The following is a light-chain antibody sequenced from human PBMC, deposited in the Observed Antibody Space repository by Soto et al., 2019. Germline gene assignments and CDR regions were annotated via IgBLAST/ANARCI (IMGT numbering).Light chain of an antibody. Sequence: EIVLTQSPATLSLSPGERATLSCRASQSVSSYLAWYQQKPGQAPRLLIYDASNSATGIPARFSGSGSWTEFTLTISSLEPEDFAVYYCQQRSNWPLFTFGPGTKVDIK. J-gene: IGKJ3*01. CDR2: DAS. CDR1: QSVSSY. CDR3: QQRSNWPLFT. V-gene: IGKV3-11*01.